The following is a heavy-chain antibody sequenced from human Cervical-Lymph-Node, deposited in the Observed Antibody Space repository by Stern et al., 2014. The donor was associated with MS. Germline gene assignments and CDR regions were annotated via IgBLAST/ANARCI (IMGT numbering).Heavy chain of an antibody. Sequence: QLQLQESGPGLVKPSETLSLTCTVSGGSISSSTYYWAWIRQPPGKGLEWIGNIYYSGFTYYNPSLKSRVTISVDMSKNQFSLKLSSVTAADTAIYYCARHDGVPRPSQLYSARDRGPGYFDYWGQGTLVTVSS. D-gene: IGHD1-26*01. CDR1: GGSISSSTYY. CDR3: ARHDGVPRPSQLYSARDRGPGYFDY. V-gene: IGHV4-39*01. CDR2: IYYSGFT. J-gene: IGHJ4*02.